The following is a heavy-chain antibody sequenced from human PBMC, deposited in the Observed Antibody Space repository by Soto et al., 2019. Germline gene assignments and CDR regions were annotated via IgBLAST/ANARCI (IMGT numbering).Heavy chain of an antibody. CDR2: INSDGSST. CDR1: GFPFSSYG. J-gene: IGHJ6*02. CDR3: ARDTLFTYCTNGVCYNYGMDV. Sequence: GGSLRISCAASGFPFSSYGMHWVRQTPGKGLVWVSRINSDGSSTSYADSVKGRFTISRDNAKNTLYLQMNSLRAEDTAVYYCARDTLFTYCTNGVCYNYGMDVWGQGTTVTVSS. V-gene: IGHV3-74*01. D-gene: IGHD2-8*01.